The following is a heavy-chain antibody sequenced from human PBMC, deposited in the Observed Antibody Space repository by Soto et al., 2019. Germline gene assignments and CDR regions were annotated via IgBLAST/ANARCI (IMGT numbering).Heavy chain of an antibody. Sequence: ASVKVSFTASGYTFTNFGIIWVRQAPGQGLEWMRWISAYNGNTNYAQNFQGRVTMTTDTSTSTAYMELRSLRSDDTAVYYCVRGDNWSDEASDYWGQGTLVTVSS. CDR1: GYTFTNFG. CDR3: VRGDNWSDEASDY. V-gene: IGHV1-18*01. D-gene: IGHD1-1*01. CDR2: ISAYNGNT. J-gene: IGHJ4*02.